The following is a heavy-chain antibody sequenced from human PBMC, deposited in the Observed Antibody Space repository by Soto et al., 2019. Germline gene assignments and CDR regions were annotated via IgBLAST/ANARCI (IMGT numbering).Heavy chain of an antibody. CDR1: GGSISSYY. CDR2: IYYSGST. D-gene: IGHD6-25*01. CDR3: ARGVSGPQTPFDY. J-gene: IGHJ4*02. V-gene: IGHV4-59*01. Sequence: QVQLQESGPGLVKPSETLSLTCTVSGGSISSYYWSWIRQPPGKGLEWIGYIYYSGSTNYNPSLMSRVTISVDTSKNQFSLKLSSVTAADTAVYYCARGVSGPQTPFDYWGQGTLVTVSS.